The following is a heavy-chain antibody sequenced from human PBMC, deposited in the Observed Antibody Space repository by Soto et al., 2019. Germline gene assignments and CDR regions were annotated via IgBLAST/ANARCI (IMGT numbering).Heavy chain of an antibody. V-gene: IGHV4-59*08. J-gene: IGHJ3*01. D-gene: IGHD3-16*02. CDR1: GGSISSYY. CDR3: ARLYGLDAFDF. Sequence: QVQLQESGPGLVKPSETLSLTCTVSGGSISSYYWSWIRQPPGKGLEWIGYIFYSGSTNYNPSLKXXVPLSVDTSKNQFSLKLSAVTAADTAVYYCARLYGLDAFDFWGQGTMVTVSS. CDR2: IFYSGST.